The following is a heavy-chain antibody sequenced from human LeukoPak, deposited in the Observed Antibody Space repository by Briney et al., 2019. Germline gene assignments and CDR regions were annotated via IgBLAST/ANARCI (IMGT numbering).Heavy chain of an antibody. CDR2: ISGSGGST. J-gene: IGHJ5*02. V-gene: IGHV3-23*01. Sequence: PGGSLRLSCAASGFTFSSYAMSWVRQAPGKGLEWASAISGSGGSTYYADSVKGRFTISRDNSKNTLYLQMNSLRAEDTAVYYCAKDPGSSGWGWFDPWGQGTLVAVSS. D-gene: IGHD6-19*01. CDR1: GFTFSSYA. CDR3: AKDPGSSGWGWFDP.